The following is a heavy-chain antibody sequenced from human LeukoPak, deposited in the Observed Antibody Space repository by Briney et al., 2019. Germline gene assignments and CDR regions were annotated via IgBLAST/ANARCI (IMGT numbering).Heavy chain of an antibody. CDR2: IYYSGST. CDR3: ARQGGNYYDSSGYYLPFDY. J-gene: IGHJ4*02. V-gene: IGHV4-39*01. CDR1: GGSISSSSYY. Sequence: PSETLSLTCTVSGGSISSSSYYWGWIRQPPGKGLEWIGSIYYSGSTYYNPSLKSRVTISVDTSKNQFSLKLSSVTAADTAVYYCARQGGNYYDSSGYYLPFDYWGQGTLVTVSS. D-gene: IGHD3-22*01.